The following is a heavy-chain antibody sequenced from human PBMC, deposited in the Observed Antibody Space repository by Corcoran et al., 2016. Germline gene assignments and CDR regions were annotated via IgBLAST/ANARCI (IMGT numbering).Heavy chain of an antibody. D-gene: IGHD2-21*01. Sequence: QVQLVESGGGAVQPGRSLRLSCAASGFTFSSYGIHWVRQAPGKGLEWVAVISYDGSNKYYADSVKGRFTISRDNSKNMLYLQMNSLRAEDTAVYYCASENVEIHWGQGTLVTVSS. J-gene: IGHJ4*02. V-gene: IGHV3-30*03. CDR3: ASENVEIH. CDR1: GFTFSSYG. CDR2: ISYDGSNK.